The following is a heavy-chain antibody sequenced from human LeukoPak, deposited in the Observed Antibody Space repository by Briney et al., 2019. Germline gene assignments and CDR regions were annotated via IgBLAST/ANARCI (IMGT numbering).Heavy chain of an antibody. CDR1: GFTFSSYS. D-gene: IGHD3-22*01. CDR3: ARDESRDYYGSSGYYRPYNWFDP. CDR2: ISSSSSYI. V-gene: IGHV3-21*01. J-gene: IGHJ5*02. Sequence: KPGGSLRLSCAASGFTFSSYSMNWVRQAPGKGLEWVSSISSSSSYIYYADSVKGRFTISRDNAKNSLYLQMNSLRAEDTAVYYCARDESRDYYGSSGYYRPYNWFDPWGQGTLVTVSS.